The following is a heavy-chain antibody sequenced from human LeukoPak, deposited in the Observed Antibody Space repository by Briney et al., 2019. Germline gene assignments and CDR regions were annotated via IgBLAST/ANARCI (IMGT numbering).Heavy chain of an antibody. V-gene: IGHV4-4*07. CDR3: ARRAMITFGGVIVSFRDY. CDR2: IYTSGST. J-gene: IGHJ4*02. D-gene: IGHD3-16*02. CDR1: GGSISSYY. Sequence: PSETLSLTCTVSGGSISSYYWSWIRQPAGKGLEWIGRIYTSGSTNYNPSLKSRVTIPVDTSKNQFSLKLSSVTAADTAVYYCARRAMITFGGVIVSFRDYWGQGTLVTVSS.